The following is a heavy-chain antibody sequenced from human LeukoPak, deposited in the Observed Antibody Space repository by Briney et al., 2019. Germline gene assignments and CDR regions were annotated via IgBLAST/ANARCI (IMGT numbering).Heavy chain of an antibody. CDR1: GFTFSSYG. J-gene: IGHJ4*02. V-gene: IGHV3-30*03. CDR2: ISYDGSNK. Sequence: GGSLRLSCAASGFTFSSYGMHWVRQAPDKGLEWVAIISYDGSNKYYADSEKGRFTISRDNSNNTLYLQMNSLRAEDTAMYYCARWDAIAAADYWGQGTLVTVSS. D-gene: IGHD6-13*01. CDR3: ARWDAIAAADY.